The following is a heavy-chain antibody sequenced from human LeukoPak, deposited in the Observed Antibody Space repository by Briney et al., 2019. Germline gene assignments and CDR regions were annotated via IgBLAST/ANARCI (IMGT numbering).Heavy chain of an antibody. CDR2: IYYSGST. CDR1: GGSIGSGDYY. J-gene: IGHJ3*02. Sequence: SETLSLTCTVSGGSIGSGDYYWSWIRQPPGKGLEWIGYIYYSGSTYYNPSLKSRVTISVDTSKNQFSLKLSSVTAADTAVYYCARDSEELYPDAFDIWGQGTMVTVSS. V-gene: IGHV4-30-4*01. D-gene: IGHD2-15*01. CDR3: ARDSEELYPDAFDI.